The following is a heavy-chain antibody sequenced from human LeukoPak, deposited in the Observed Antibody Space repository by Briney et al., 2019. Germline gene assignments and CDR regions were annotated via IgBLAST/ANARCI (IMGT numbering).Heavy chain of an antibody. CDR3: ARDNSSSWFDY. V-gene: IGHV3-11*01. CDR1: GFTFSDYY. Sequence: GGSLRLSCAASGFTFSDYYMSWIRQAPGKGLEWVSYISRSGSTIYYADSVKGRFTISRDNAKNSLYLQINSLRAEVTAVYYCARDNSSSWFDYWGQGTLVTVSS. CDR2: ISRSGSTI. D-gene: IGHD6-13*01. J-gene: IGHJ4*02.